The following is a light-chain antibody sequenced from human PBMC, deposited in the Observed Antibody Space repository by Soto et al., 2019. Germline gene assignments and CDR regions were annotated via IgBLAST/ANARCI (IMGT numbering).Light chain of an antibody. V-gene: IGLV2-14*01. Sequence: QSALTQPASVSGSPGQSITISCNGTSSEIGGYNYVSWYQQHPGKTPKLMIYDVNNRPSGVSNRFSGSKSGNTASLTISGLQAEDEADYYCSSYTSSSTPYVFGTGTKVTVL. CDR3: SSYTSSSTPYV. CDR2: DVN. CDR1: SSEIGGYNY. J-gene: IGLJ1*01.